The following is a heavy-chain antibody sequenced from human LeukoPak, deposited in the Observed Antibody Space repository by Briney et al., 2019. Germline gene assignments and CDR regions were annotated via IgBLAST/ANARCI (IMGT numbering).Heavy chain of an antibody. Sequence: PSQTLSLTCTVSGGSITLGDYYWTWIRQPPGKGLEWIGYIYSSGSTYYNPSLKSRIAMSLDTSRNRFSLRLRSVTAADTAVYYCARAPEAFDVWGQGAMVTVSS. CDR2: IYSSGST. J-gene: IGHJ3*01. CDR1: GGSITLGDYY. V-gene: IGHV4-30-4*08. CDR3: ARAPEAFDV.